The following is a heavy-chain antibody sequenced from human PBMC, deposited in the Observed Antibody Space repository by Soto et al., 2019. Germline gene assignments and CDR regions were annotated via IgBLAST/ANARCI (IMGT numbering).Heavy chain of an antibody. CDR3: ARGMTTVTTLDY. CDR2: IYHSGST. V-gene: IGHV4-30-2*01. Sequence: QLQLQESGSGLVKPSQTLSLTCAVSGGSISSGGYSWSWIRQPPGKGLEWIGYIYHSGSTYYNPSPQCXTXTXSXXSKNQLSLKLSSLTAPDTAVSYCARGMTTVTTLDYWGQGTLVTVSP. J-gene: IGHJ4*02. CDR1: GGSISSGGYS. D-gene: IGHD4-4*01.